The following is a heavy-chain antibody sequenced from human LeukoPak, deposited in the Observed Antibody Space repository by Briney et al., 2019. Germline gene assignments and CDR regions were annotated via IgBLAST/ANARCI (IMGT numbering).Heavy chain of an antibody. CDR2: ISAYNGNT. CDR1: GYTFTSYG. J-gene: IGHJ4*02. D-gene: IGHD3-22*01. V-gene: IGHV1-18*01. Sequence: GASVKVSCKASGYTFTSYGISWVRQAPGQGLEWMGWISAYNGNTNYAQKLQGRVTMTTDTSTSTAYTELRSLRSDDTAVYYCARDWEYYDSSGGGLLDYWGQGTLVTVSS. CDR3: ARDWEYYDSSGGGLLDY.